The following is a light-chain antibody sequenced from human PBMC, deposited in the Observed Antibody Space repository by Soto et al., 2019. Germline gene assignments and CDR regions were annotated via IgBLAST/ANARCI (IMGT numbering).Light chain of an antibody. V-gene: IGLV2-14*01. CDR1: SSNVGGYNY. CDR2: AVT. CDR3: SSYTSSSTL. J-gene: IGLJ1*01. Sequence: QSALTQPASVSGSAGQSITISCTGTSSNVGGYNYVSWYQQHPGKAPKLMIYAVTDRPSGVSSRFSGSKSGNTASLTISGLQAEDEADYYCSSYTSSSTLFGTGTQLTVL.